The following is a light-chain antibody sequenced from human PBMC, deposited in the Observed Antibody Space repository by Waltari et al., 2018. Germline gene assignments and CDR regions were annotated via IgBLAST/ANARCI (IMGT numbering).Light chain of an antibody. Sequence: QSALTQPPSASGSPGQSVTIPCTGTSSDVGGYQYVSWYQQHPGKAPKIIIYEVSKRPTGVPDRFSGSKSGNTASLTVSGLQAEDEADYYCSSYAGSNNQVFGTGTKVTVL. CDR2: EVS. CDR1: SSDVGGYQY. CDR3: SSYAGSNNQV. V-gene: IGLV2-8*01. J-gene: IGLJ1*01.